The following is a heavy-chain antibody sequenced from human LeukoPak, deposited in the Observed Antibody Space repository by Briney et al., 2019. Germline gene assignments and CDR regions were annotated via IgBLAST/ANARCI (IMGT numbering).Heavy chain of an antibody. CDR1: GGSISSSSYY. D-gene: IGHD3-3*01. V-gene: IGHV4-39*07. CDR3: ARVAPPYDFWSGYTPYYYYYYMDV. Sequence: PSETLSLTCTVSGGSISSSSYYWGWIRQPPGKGLEWIGRIYTSGSTNYNPSLKSRVTMSVDTSKNQFSLKLSSVTAADTAVYYCARVAPPYDFWSGYTPYYYYYYMDVWGKGTTVTVSS. J-gene: IGHJ6*03. CDR2: IYTSGST.